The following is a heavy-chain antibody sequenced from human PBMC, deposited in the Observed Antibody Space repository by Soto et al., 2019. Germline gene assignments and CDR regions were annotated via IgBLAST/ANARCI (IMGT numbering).Heavy chain of an antibody. V-gene: IGHV3-48*01. Sequence: EVQLVESGGGLVQPGGSLRLSCAASGFTFSSYDMSWVRQAPGQGLEWVSYISSTSRAIYYADSVKGRFTISRDNAKNSLYLQVNSLRPEDTAVYYCARDDATMARNSGMDVWGQGTTVTVSS. CDR3: ARDDATMARNSGMDV. CDR1: GFTFSSYD. CDR2: ISSTSRAI. D-gene: IGHD5-18*01. J-gene: IGHJ6*02.